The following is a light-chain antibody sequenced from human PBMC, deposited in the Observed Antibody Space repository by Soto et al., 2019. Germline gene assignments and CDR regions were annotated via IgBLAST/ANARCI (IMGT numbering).Light chain of an antibody. CDR2: DAS. J-gene: IGKJ4*01. CDR1: QSVSGY. V-gene: IGKV3-11*01. CDR3: HQRSNWPST. Sequence: EIVSTQSPATLSLSPGERATLSCRASQSVSGYLAWYQQKPGQAPRLLIYDASNRATGIPARFSGSGSGTDFTLTISSLEPEDFAVYYWHQRSNWPSTFGGGTKVEIK.